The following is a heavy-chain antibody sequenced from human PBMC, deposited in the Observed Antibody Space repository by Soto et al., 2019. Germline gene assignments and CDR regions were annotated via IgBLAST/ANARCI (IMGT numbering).Heavy chain of an antibody. CDR3: AKDTMIVVVRFLSYFDY. CDR1: GFTFSSYA. CDR2: ISGSGGST. Sequence: GGSLRLSCAASGFTFSSYAMSWVRQAPGKGLEWVSAISGSGGSTYYADSVKGRFTISRDNSKNTLYLQMNSLRAEDTAVYYCAKDTMIVVVRFLSYFDYWGQGTLVTVSS. D-gene: IGHD3-22*01. V-gene: IGHV3-23*01. J-gene: IGHJ4*02.